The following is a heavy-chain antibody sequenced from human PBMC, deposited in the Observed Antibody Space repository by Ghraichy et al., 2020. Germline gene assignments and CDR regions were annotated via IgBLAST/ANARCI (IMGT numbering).Heavy chain of an antibody. CDR3: ARERVGEPGAFDI. CDR2: IYYSGST. CDR1: GGSISSYY. D-gene: IGHD1-26*01. Sequence: SETLSLTCTVSGGSISSYYWSWIRQPPGKGLEWIGYIYYSGSTNYNPSLKSRVTISVDTSKNQFSLKLSSVTAADTAVYYCARERVGEPGAFDIWVQGTMVTVSS. J-gene: IGHJ3*02. V-gene: IGHV4-59*01.